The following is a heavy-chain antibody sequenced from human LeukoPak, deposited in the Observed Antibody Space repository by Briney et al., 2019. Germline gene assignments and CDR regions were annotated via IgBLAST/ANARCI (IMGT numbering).Heavy chain of an antibody. CDR1: GFTFSDYY. CDR2: INHSGST. Sequence: GSLRLSCAASGFTFSDYYMSWIRQPPGKGLEWIGEINHSGSTNYNPSLKSRVTISVDTSKNQFSLKLSSVTAADTAVYYCAREGYYDRKAFDIWGQGTMVTVSS. D-gene: IGHD3-22*01. J-gene: IGHJ3*02. CDR3: AREGYYDRKAFDI. V-gene: IGHV4-34*01.